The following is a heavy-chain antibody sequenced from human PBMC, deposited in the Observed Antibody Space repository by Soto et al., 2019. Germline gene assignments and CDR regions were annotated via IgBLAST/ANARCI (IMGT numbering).Heavy chain of an antibody. CDR1: GGTFNTYS. D-gene: IGHD2-15*01. J-gene: IGHJ3*02. CDR2: IIPIVGIA. CDR3: ARAMVGGATGAFDI. Sequence: QVQLVQSGAEVKKPGSSVKVSCQAAGGTFNTYSINWVRQAPGQGLEWMGRIIPIVGIAKYAQKFQGRVAITADKSTSTVYMMEVNSLRPEDTAMYYCARAMVGGATGAFDIWGQGTMVTVSS. V-gene: IGHV1-69*02.